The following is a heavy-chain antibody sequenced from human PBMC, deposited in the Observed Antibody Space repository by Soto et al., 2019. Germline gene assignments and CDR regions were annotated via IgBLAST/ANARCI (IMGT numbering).Heavy chain of an antibody. CDR3: ASDLNYCSGGSCPHWYFDL. J-gene: IGHJ2*01. V-gene: IGHV1-3*01. CDR2: INAGNGNT. CDR1: GYTFTSYA. D-gene: IGHD2-15*01. Sequence: ASGKVACKASGYTFTSYAMHWVRQAPGQRLEWMGWINAGNGNTKYSQKFQGRVTITRDTSASTAYMELSSLRSEDTAVYYCASDLNYCSGGSCPHWYFDLWGRGTLVTVSS.